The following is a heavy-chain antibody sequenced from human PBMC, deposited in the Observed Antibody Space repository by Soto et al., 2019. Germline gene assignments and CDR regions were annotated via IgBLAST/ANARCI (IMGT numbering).Heavy chain of an antibody. D-gene: IGHD6-6*01. J-gene: IGHJ4*02. CDR3: AKRSSSSTFDY. Sequence: GSLRLSCAASGFTFSSYAMSWVRQAPGKGLEWVSVISGSDDRTYYADSVKGRFTISRDNSKNTLYLQMNSLRAEDTAVYYCAKRSSSSTFDYWGQRTLVTVSS. CDR1: GFTFSSYA. V-gene: IGHV3-23*01. CDR2: ISGSDDRT.